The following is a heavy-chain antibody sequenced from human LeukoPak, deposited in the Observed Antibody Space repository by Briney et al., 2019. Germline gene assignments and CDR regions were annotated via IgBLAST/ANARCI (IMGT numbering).Heavy chain of an antibody. D-gene: IGHD2-2*02. CDR2: ISGSGGST. V-gene: IGHV3-23*01. CDR1: GFTFSSYA. CDR3: ALLRGYTTGGIDY. Sequence: GWSLRLSCAASGFTFSSYAMSWVRQAPGKGLEWVSAISGSGGSTYYADSVKGRFTISRDNSKNTLYLQMNSLRAEDTVVCYCALLRGYTTGGIDYWGQGTLVTVSS. J-gene: IGHJ4*02.